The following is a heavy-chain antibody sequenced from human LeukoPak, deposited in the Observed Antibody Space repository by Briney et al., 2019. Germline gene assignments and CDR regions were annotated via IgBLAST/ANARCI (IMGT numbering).Heavy chain of an antibody. CDR2: IYHRGST. J-gene: IGHJ4*02. V-gene: IGHV4-38-2*02. CDR1: GYSISNGYY. Sequence: SETLSLTCTVSGYSISNGYYWGWIRPPPGKGLEWVGSIYHRGSTYYNPSLRSRGTISLDRSKKTFSLKLTSVPAADTAVYFCARGAEYYAIWRGYAGYSDYWGQGISVTVSS. D-gene: IGHD3-3*01. CDR3: ARGAEYYAIWRGYAGYSDY.